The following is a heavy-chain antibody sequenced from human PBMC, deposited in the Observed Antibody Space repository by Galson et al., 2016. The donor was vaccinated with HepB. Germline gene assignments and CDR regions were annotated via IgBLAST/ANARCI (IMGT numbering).Heavy chain of an antibody. J-gene: IGHJ6*02. CDR2: IYRGGST. CDR1: GFSFSDYY. V-gene: IGHV3-53*01. Sequence: SLRLSCAASGFSFSDYYMSWVRQAPGKGLEWVSVIYRGGSTYYADSVKGRFTISRDDSKNTLYLQMNSLRAEDTAVYYCARDPMATRYYYYGMDVWGQGTTVTVSS. D-gene: IGHD5-24*01. CDR3: ARDPMATRYYYYGMDV.